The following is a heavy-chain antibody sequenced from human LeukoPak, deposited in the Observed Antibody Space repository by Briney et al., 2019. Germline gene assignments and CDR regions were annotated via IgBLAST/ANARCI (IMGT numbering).Heavy chain of an antibody. Sequence: GGSLRLSCAASGFTVSSDYMTWARQAPGKGLEWVSVIHTDGITHYADSVKGRFTISRDKSTNTLYLQMDSLRAEDTAVYYCARHDYAGYWGQGTLVTVSS. CDR1: GFTVSSDY. J-gene: IGHJ4*02. V-gene: IGHV3-53*01. CDR3: ARHDYAGY. CDR2: IHTDGIT. D-gene: IGHD4-23*01.